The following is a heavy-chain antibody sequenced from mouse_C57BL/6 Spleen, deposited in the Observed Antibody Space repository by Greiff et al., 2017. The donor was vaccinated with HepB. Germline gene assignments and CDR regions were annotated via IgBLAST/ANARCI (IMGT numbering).Heavy chain of an antibody. V-gene: IGHV1-80*01. D-gene: IGHD4-1*01. CDR3: ARVGAGTSYFDY. CDR2: IYPGDGDT. CDR1: GYAFSSYW. J-gene: IGHJ2*01. Sequence: VQLQQSGAELVKPGASVKISCKASGYAFSSYWMNWVKQRPGKGLEWIGQIYPGDGDTNYNGKFKGKATLTADKSSSTAYMQLSSLTSEDPAVYCCARVGAGTSYFDYWGQGTTLTVSS.